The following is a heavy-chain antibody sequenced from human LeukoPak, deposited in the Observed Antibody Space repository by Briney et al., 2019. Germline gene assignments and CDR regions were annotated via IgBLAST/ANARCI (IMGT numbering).Heavy chain of an antibody. V-gene: IGHV3-43*02. CDR1: GFMFHDYA. Sequence: GGSLRLSCAAPGFMFHDYAIHWVRQAPGKGLQWVSLISGDGGSTFYADSVKGRFTISRDNSKNSLYLQMNSLRSDDTALYYCARESESSGWYDYWGQGTLVTVSS. CDR2: ISGDGGST. CDR3: ARESESSGWYDY. J-gene: IGHJ4*02. D-gene: IGHD6-19*01.